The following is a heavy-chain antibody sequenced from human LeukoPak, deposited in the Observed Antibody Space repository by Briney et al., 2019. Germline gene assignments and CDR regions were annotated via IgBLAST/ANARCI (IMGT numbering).Heavy chain of an antibody. CDR3: AKDSTDLSSWYSCFDY. CDR1: GFTFDDYA. Sequence: GGSLRLSCAASGFTFDDYAMHWVRQAPGKGLEWVSGISWNSGSIGYADSVKGRFTISRDNAKNSLYLQMNSLRAEGTALYYCAKDSTDLSSWYSCFDYWGQGTLVTVSS. V-gene: IGHV3-9*01. J-gene: IGHJ4*02. CDR2: ISWNSGSI. D-gene: IGHD6-13*01.